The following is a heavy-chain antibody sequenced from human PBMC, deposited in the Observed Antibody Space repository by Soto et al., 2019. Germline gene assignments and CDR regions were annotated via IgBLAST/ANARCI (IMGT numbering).Heavy chain of an antibody. CDR2: ISSSGSTI. V-gene: IGHV3-48*03. CDR1: GFTFSSYE. Sequence: GGSLRLSCAASGFTFSSYEMNWVRQAPGKGLEWVSYISSSGSTIYYADSVKGRFTISRDNAKNSLYLQMNSLRAEDTAVYYCARDHKGGYYYYGMDVWGQGTTVTVSS. CDR3: ARDHKGGYYYYGMDV. J-gene: IGHJ6*02.